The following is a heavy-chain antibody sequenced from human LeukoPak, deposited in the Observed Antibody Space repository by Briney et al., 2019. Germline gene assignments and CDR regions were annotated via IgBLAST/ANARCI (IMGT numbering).Heavy chain of an antibody. Sequence: ASVKVSCKASGYTFTGYYMHWVRQAPGQGLEWMGWINPNSGGTNYAQKFQGRVTMTRDASISTAYMELSRLRSDDTAVYYCASSSDYGGNSYYYYYMDVWGKGTTVTVSS. CDR2: INPNSGGT. CDR1: GYTFTGYY. J-gene: IGHJ6*03. CDR3: ASSSDYGGNSYYYYYMDV. D-gene: IGHD4-23*01. V-gene: IGHV1-2*02.